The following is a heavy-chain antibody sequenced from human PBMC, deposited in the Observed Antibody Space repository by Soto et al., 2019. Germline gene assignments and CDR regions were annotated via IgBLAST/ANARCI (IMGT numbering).Heavy chain of an antibody. CDR1: GGSISSYY. V-gene: IGHV4-59*01. CDR3: ARGLHSSSWTLRDYYGMDV. CDR2: IYYSGST. D-gene: IGHD6-13*01. J-gene: IGHJ6*02. Sequence: SETLSLTCTVSGGSISSYYWSWIRQPPGKGLEWIGYIYYSGSTNYNPSLKSRVTISVDTSKNQFSLKLSSVTAADTAVYYCARGLHSSSWTLRDYYGMDVWGQGTTVTVSS.